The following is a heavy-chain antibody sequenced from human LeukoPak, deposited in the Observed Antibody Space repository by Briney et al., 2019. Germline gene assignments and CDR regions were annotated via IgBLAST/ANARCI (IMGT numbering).Heavy chain of an antibody. D-gene: IGHD2-15*01. CDR3: ARVVFRYCSGGSCYPYNWFDP. CDR1: GYTFTGYY. Sequence: GASVKVSCKASGYTFTGYYMHWVRRAPGQGLEWIGWINPNSGGTNYAQKFQGRVTMTRDTSISTAYMELSRLRSDDTAVYYCARVVFRYCSGGSCYPYNWFDPWGQGTLVTVSS. CDR2: INPNSGGT. V-gene: IGHV1-2*02. J-gene: IGHJ5*02.